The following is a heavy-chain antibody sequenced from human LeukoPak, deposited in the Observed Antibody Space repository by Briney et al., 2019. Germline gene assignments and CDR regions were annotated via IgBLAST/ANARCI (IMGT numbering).Heavy chain of an antibody. J-gene: IGHJ3*02. CDR3: ARGMVYAIKFGSSAFDI. V-gene: IGHV1-18*01. CDR1: GYTFTRYG. CDR2: ISAYNGNT. Sequence: ASVKVSCKASGYTFTRYGISWVRQAPGQGLEGMGWISAYNGNTNYAQKLQGRVTMTTDTSTSTVYMELRSLRSDDTAVYYCARGMVYAIKFGSSAFDIRGQGTMVTVSS. D-gene: IGHD2-8*01.